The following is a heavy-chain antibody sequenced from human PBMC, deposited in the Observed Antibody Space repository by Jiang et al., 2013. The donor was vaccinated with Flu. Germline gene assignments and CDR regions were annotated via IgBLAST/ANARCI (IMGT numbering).Heavy chain of an antibody. CDR3: ARDGPRVYDSSGYFDY. CDR1: GGSISSSSYY. Sequence: GSGLVKPSETLSLTCTVSGGSISSSSYYWGWIRQPPGKGLEWIGSIYYSGSTYYNPSLKSRVTISVDTSKNQFSLKLSSVTAADTAVYYCARDGPRVYDSSGYFDYWGQGTLVTVSS. V-gene: IGHV4-39*07. D-gene: IGHD3-22*01. CDR2: IYYSGST. J-gene: IGHJ4*02.